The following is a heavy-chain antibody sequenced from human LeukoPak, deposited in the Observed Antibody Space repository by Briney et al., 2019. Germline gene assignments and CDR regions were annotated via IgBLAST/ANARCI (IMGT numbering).Heavy chain of an antibody. D-gene: IGHD3-10*01. CDR2: ISYDGSDK. V-gene: IGHV3-30-3*01. J-gene: IGHJ4*02. Sequence: PGGSLRLSCAASGVALSNYAIHWVRQAPGKGLEWVAVISYDGSDKYYADSVKGRFTISRDNSKNTLYLQMNSLRTEDTAVYYFARGGHYYGTGSYPFNYWGQGTLVTVSS. CDR3: ARGGHYYGTGSYPFNY. CDR1: GVALSNYA.